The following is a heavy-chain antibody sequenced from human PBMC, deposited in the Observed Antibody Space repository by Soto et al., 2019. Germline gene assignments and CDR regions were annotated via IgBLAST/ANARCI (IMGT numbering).Heavy chain of an antibody. D-gene: IGHD3-16*01. Sequence: EVQLLDSGGGLVQPGGSLRLSCAASGFTFSNYAMTWVRQGPGKGLEWVSGISGSGGRSYYADSVKGRLTISRDNSKRTLYLQMNSLRAEDTAVYYCAKAYFVWSSEQPYYFDYWGQGTLVTVSS. CDR2: ISGSGGRS. CDR1: GFTFSNYA. V-gene: IGHV3-23*01. J-gene: IGHJ4*02. CDR3: AKAYFVWSSEQPYYFDY.